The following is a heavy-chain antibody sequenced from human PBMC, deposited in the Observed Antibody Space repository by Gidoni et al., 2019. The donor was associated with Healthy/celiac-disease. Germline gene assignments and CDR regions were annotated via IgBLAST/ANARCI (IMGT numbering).Heavy chain of an antibody. J-gene: IGHJ5*02. D-gene: IGHD6-19*01. CDR1: GGSFSGYY. Sequence: QVQLQQWGAGLLKPSETLSLTCAVYGGSFSGYYWSWIRQPPGKGLEWSGEINHSGSTNYNPYLKSRVTISVDTSKNQFSLKPSSVTAADTAVYYCARGPGEQWPTYNWFDPWGQGTLVTVSS. CDR2: INHSGST. CDR3: ARGPGEQWPTYNWFDP. V-gene: IGHV4-34*01.